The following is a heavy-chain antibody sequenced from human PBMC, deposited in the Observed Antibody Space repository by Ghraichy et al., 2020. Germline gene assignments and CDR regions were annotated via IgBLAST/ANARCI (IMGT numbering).Heavy chain of an antibody. J-gene: IGHJ4*02. CDR1: GASISTYY. D-gene: IGHD6-19*01. CDR2: IYISGST. CDR3: VKEGHSSGWS. Sequence: SETLSLTCTVSGASISTYYWAWIRQPAGKGLEWIGRIYISGSTKYNPSLKSRVTMSVDTSKNQFSLKLSSVSAADTAVYYCVKEGHSSGWSWGQGTLVTVSS. V-gene: IGHV4-4*07.